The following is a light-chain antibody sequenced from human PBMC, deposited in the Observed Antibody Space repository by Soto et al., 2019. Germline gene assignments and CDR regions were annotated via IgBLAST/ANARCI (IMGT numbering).Light chain of an antibody. CDR3: QQRSNWPPT. Sequence: EIVLTQSPATLSLSPGERATLSCRASQSVSSYLAWYQQKPGQAPRLLIYETSNRATGIPARFSGSGSGTDFPLTISSLEPEDFAVYYCQQRSNWPPTFGGGTKVEIK. V-gene: IGKV3-11*01. J-gene: IGKJ4*01. CDR2: ETS. CDR1: QSVSSY.